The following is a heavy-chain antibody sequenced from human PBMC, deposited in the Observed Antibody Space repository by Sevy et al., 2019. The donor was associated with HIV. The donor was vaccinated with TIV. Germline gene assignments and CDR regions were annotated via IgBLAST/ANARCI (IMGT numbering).Heavy chain of an antibody. CDR1: GFTFSSYW. J-gene: IGHJ4*02. CDR2: INENSSKK. V-gene: IGHV3-7*01. CDR3: ARPGFHEY. Sequence: GGSLRLSCAASGFTFSSYWMSWVRQAPGKGLEWVANINENSSKKNYVDSVRGRFTISRDNAKNSVYLEMNSLRGEDTAVYYCARPGFHEYWGQGMLVTVSS. D-gene: IGHD3-9*01.